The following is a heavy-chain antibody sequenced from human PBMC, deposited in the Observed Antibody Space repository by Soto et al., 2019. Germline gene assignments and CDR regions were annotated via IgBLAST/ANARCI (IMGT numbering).Heavy chain of an antibody. CDR2: ISSSSSYI. CDR1: GFTFSSYS. Sequence: GGSLRLSCAASGFTFSSYSMNWVRQAPGKGLEWVSSISSSSSYIYYADSVKGRFTISRDNAKNSLYLQMNSLRAEDTAVYYCARDLGIGQHQRLGGYFQHWGQGTLVTVSS. D-gene: IGHD6-13*01. V-gene: IGHV3-21*01. J-gene: IGHJ1*01. CDR3: ARDLGIGQHQRLGGYFQH.